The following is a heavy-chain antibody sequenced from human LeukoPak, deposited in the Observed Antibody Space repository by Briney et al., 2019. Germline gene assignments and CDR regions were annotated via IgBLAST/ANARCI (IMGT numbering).Heavy chain of an antibody. CDR3: ARGRGGYFDY. D-gene: IGHD3-10*01. CDR1: GGSFSGYY. V-gene: IGHV4-34*01. CDR2: INHSGST. Sequence: SETLSLTCAVYGGSFSGYYWSWIRQPPGKGLEWIGEINHSGSTNYNPSLKSRVTISVDTSKNQFSLKLSSVTAADTAVYYCARGRGGYFDYWGQGTLVTVSS. J-gene: IGHJ4*02.